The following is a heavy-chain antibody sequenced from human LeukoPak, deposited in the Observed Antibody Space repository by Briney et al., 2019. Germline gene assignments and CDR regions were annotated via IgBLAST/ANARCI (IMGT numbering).Heavy chain of an antibody. D-gene: IGHD3-22*01. Sequence: ASVKVSCKASGYTFTSYGISWVRQAPGQGLEWMGWISAYNGNTNYAQKLQGRVTMTTDTSTSTAYMELRSLRSDDTAVYYCARDLTDSSGYYGLYFYYYYMDVWGKGTTVTVSS. V-gene: IGHV1-18*01. J-gene: IGHJ6*03. CDR2: ISAYNGNT. CDR3: ARDLTDSSGYYGLYFYYYYMDV. CDR1: GYTFTSYG.